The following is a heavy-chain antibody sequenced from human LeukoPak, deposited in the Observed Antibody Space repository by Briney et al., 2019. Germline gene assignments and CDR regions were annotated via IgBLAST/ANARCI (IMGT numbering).Heavy chain of an antibody. J-gene: IGHJ4*02. V-gene: IGHV4-59*01. D-gene: IGHD3-22*01. CDR1: DDSITIYY. CDR2: IDHTGIT. Sequence: SETLSLTCTVSDDSITIYYWSWIRQPPGKGLEWIGYIDHTGITNYNPSLNSRVTISRDTSKNHFSLELSSATAADTAVYYCARSISDYYDTSGTFDYWGQGTLVTVSS. CDR3: ARSISDYYDTSGTFDY.